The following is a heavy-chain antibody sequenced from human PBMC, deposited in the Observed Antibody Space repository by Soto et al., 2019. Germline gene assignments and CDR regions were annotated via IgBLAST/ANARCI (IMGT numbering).Heavy chain of an antibody. CDR2: IWYDGSLK. V-gene: IGHV3-33*01. J-gene: IGHJ6*02. CDR3: ARIGCTGXXCXXXXYYAMDV. CDR1: GFTFYTYG. Sequence: QVQLVESGGGVVQPGRSLRLSCAASGFTFYTYGMHWVRQAPGKGLEWVAIIWYDGSLKYYTDSVKGRFTISRDNPKNTXYXXINSLRAEDTAVYYCARIGCTGXXCXXXXYYAMDVWGQGTTVTVSS. D-gene: IGHD2-8*02.